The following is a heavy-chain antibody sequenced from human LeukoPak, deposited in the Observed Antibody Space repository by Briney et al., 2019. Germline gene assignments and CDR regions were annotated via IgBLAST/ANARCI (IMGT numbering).Heavy chain of an antibody. D-gene: IGHD5-24*01. Sequence: GGSLRLSCAVSGFTLSSYSMNWVRQAPGKGLEWVSYISSSSSTIYYADSVKGRFTISRDKAKNSLYLQMNSLRAEDTAVYYCARGFSRDGLDYWGQGTLVTVSS. V-gene: IGHV3-48*01. CDR3: ARGFSRDGLDY. CDR1: GFTLSSYS. J-gene: IGHJ4*02. CDR2: ISSSSSTI.